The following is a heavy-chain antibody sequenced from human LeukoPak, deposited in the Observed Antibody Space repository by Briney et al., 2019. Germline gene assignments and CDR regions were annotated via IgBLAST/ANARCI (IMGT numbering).Heavy chain of an antibody. CDR1: GVSFSDYY. V-gene: IGHV4-34*01. D-gene: IGHD6-13*01. CDR3: ARREGGQLANTRRWFDP. J-gene: IGHJ5*02. CDR2: INHTGTT. Sequence: SETLSLTCAVYGVSFSDYYWSWIRQPPGKGLEWIGEINHTGTTNYNPSLKSRVTISVDTSKNQFSLKLKSVTAADTAVYYCARREGGQLANTRRWFDPWGQGTLVTVSS.